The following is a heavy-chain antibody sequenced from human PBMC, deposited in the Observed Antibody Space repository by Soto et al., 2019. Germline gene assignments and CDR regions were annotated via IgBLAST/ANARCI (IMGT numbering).Heavy chain of an antibody. Sequence: ASVKVSCKASGYTFTNYGISWVRQAPGQGLEWMGWISAYNGNTNYAQKLQGRVTMTTDTSTSTAYMELRSLRSDDTAVYYCARVPGYYDSSGYWWFDPWGQGTRVTVSS. J-gene: IGHJ5*02. CDR2: ISAYNGNT. V-gene: IGHV1-18*04. CDR3: ARVPGYYDSSGYWWFDP. D-gene: IGHD3-22*01. CDR1: GYTFTNYG.